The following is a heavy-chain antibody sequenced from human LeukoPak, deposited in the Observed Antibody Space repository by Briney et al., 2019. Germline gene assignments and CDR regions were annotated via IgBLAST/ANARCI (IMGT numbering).Heavy chain of an antibody. Sequence: GGSLRLSCAASGFTFTNFAMTWVRQAPGKGLEWVSSISGSGGSTYYADSVKGRFSISRDNSKSVLNLQMNSLRAEDTAVFYCAKGATSGYYTLEYWGQGTLVTVSS. V-gene: IGHV3-23*01. CDR2: ISGSGGST. D-gene: IGHD2-2*01. CDR3: AKGATSGYYTLEY. CDR1: GFTFTNFA. J-gene: IGHJ4*02.